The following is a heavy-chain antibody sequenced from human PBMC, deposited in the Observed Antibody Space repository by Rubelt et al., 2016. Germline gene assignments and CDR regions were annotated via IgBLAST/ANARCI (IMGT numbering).Heavy chain of an antibody. CDR2: ISGGGGST. V-gene: IGHV3-23*04. CDR3: AKGGAYSGSYSDDY. J-gene: IGHJ4*02. Sequence: EVQLVESGGGLVHPGGSLRLSCAASGLTVSSNYMSWIRQAPGKGLEWVSSISGGGGSTNHADSVKGRFTISRDNSKNTRYRQMNRRRAEDTAVYYCAKGGAYSGSYSDDYWGQGTLVTVSS. CDR1: GLTVSSNY. D-gene: IGHD1-26*01.